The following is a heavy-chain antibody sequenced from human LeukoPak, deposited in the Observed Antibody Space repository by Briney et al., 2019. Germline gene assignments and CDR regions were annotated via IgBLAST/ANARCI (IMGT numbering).Heavy chain of an antibody. CDR3: VRGVAGTYWYFDL. CDR2: ISSNGGNT. J-gene: IGHJ2*01. V-gene: IGHV3-64D*09. Sequence: GGSLSLSCSASGFTFSSYAMHWVRQAQGKGLEYVSVISSNGGNTYSADSVKGRFTISRDNSKNTLYLQMSSLRAEDTAVYYCVRGVAGTYWYFDLWGRGTLVTVSS. D-gene: IGHD2-15*01. CDR1: GFTFSSYA.